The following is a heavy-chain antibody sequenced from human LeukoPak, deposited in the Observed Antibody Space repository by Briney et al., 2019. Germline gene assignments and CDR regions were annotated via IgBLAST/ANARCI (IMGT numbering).Heavy chain of an antibody. CDR3: ARSRVWYDYWGYFDF. V-gene: IGHV4-59*01. CDR2: VYHSGST. D-gene: IGHD3/OR15-3a*01. J-gene: IGHJ4*02. Sequence: SETLSLTCTVSGGSIMSYYWSWIRQPPGKGLEWIGYVYHSGSTNYNPSLQSRVTISVDTSKNQVSLKLNSVTTADTAVYYCARSRVWYDYWGYFDFWGQGTLVTVSS. CDR1: GGSIMSYY.